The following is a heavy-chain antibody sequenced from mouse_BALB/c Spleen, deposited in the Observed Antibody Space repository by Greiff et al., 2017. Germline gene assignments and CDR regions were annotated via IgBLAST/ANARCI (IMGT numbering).Heavy chain of an antibody. V-gene: IGHV2-2*02. D-gene: IGHD2-5*01. CDR1: DFSLTSYG. J-gene: IGHJ4*01. CDR2: IWSGGST. CDR3: AQTYSKDAMDY. Sequence: QVQLQQSGPGLVQPSQSLSITCTASDFSLTSYGVHWVRQSPGKGLEWLGVIWSGGSTDYNADFISILSISKDNSKSQVFFKKNSLQTNDTAIYYCAQTYSKDAMDYWGQGTSVTVSS.